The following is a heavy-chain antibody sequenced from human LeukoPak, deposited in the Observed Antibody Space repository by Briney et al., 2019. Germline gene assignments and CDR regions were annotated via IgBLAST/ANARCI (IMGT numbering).Heavy chain of an antibody. CDR2: ISAYNGNT. D-gene: IGHD1-1*01. J-gene: IGHJ4*02. V-gene: IGHV1-18*01. Sequence: GASVKVSCKASGYTFTSYGISWVRQAPGQGLEWMGWISAYNGNTNYAQKLQGRVTMTTDTSTSTAYMELRSLRSDDTAAYYCARDPPSLYNWNDGGADYWGQGTLVTVSS. CDR1: GYTFTSYG. CDR3: ARDPPSLYNWNDGGADY.